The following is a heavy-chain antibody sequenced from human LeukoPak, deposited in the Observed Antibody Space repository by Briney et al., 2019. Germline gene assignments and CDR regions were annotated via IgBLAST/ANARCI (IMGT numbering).Heavy chain of an antibody. J-gene: IGHJ4*02. CDR2: ISYDGTNK. CDR1: GFTFSSYG. V-gene: IGHV3-30*18. D-gene: IGHD3-3*01. Sequence: GRSLRLSCAVSGFTFSSYGMHWVRQAPGKWLEWMAVISYDGTNKYYADSVKGRFTISRDNSKNTLYLQMNSLRAEDTAVYYCAKDLNYDFWSGLGNWGQGTLVTVSS. CDR3: AKDLNYDFWSGLGN.